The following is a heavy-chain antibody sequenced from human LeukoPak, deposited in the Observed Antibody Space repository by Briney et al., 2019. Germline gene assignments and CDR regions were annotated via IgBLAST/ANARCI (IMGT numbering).Heavy chain of an antibody. CDR2: IYYSGST. D-gene: IGHD6-13*01. Sequence: NPLETLSLTCTVSGGSISSGGYYGSWIRQHPGKGLEGFGYIYYSGSTYYNPSLKSRVTISVDTSKNQFSLKLSSVTAADTAVYYCARGTTFAAAVSGWIDYWGQGTLVTVSS. V-gene: IGHV4-31*03. CDR3: ARGTTFAAAVSGWIDY. CDR1: GGSISSGGYY. J-gene: IGHJ4*02.